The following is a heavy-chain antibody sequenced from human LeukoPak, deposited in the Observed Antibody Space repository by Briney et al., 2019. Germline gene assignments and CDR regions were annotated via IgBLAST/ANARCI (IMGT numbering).Heavy chain of an antibody. CDR3: ARSSGYPFFDY. V-gene: IGHV3-48*01. Sequence: GGSLRLSCEASGFTFSDYSMNWVRQAPGEGLEWLSYITSTSDTIYYADSVKGRFTSSRDNAKNSVYLQMNSLRAEDTAVHYCARSSGYPFFDYWGQGTLVTVSS. J-gene: IGHJ4*02. CDR2: ITSTSDTI. CDR1: GFTFSDYS. D-gene: IGHD3-22*01.